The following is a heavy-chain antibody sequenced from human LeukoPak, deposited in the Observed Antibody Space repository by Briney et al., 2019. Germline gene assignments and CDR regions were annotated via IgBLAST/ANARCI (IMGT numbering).Heavy chain of an antibody. CDR2: IIPIFGTA. D-gene: IGHD2-2*03. V-gene: IGHV1-69*13. CDR1: GGTFSSYA. J-gene: IGHJ3*02. CDR3: ASLATIGSDSFDI. Sequence: SVKVSCKASGGTFSSYAISWVRQAPGQGLEWMGGIIPIFGTANYAQKFQGRVTITVDESTSTAYMELSSLRSEDTAVYYCASLATIGSDSFDIWGQGTMVTVSS.